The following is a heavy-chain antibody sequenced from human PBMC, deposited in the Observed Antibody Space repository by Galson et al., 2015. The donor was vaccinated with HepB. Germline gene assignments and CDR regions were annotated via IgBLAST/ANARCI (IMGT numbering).Heavy chain of an antibody. CDR1: GSSFTSYW. V-gene: IGHV5-10-1*01. CDR3: ARRGFCSSTSCFDADDY. D-gene: IGHD2-2*01. J-gene: IGHJ4*02. Sequence: QSGAEVKKPGESLRISCTGSGSSFTSYWITWVRQMPGKGLEWMGRIDPSDSYANYSPSFQGHVTISADKSITTAYLQWRSLRASDTAVYYCARRGFCSSTSCFDADDYWGQGTLVTVSS. CDR2: IDPSDSYA.